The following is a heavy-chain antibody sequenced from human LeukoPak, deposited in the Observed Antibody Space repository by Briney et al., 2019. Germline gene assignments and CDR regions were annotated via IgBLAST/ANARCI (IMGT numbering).Heavy chain of an antibody. D-gene: IGHD3-22*01. CDR2: ISYDGSNK. CDR3: AKDLSHYYLTTFDY. J-gene: IGHJ4*02. Sequence: GGSLRLSWAASGFTFSSYGMHWVRQAPGKGLEWVAVISYDGSNKYYADSVKGRFTISRDNSKNTLYLQMNSLRAEDTAVYYCAKDLSHYYLTTFDYWGQGTLVTVSS. V-gene: IGHV3-30*18. CDR1: GFTFSSYG.